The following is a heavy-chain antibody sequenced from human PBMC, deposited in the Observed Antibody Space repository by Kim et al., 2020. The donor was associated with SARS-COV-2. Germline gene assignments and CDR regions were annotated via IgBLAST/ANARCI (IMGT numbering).Heavy chain of an antibody. J-gene: IGHJ6*02. Sequence: SETLSLTCTVSGGSISSGDYYWSWIRQPPGKGLEWIGYIYYSGSTYYNPSLKSRVTMSVDTSKNQFSLKLSSVTAADTAVYYCARVPQAVAGFYYYYGMDVWGQGTTVTVSS. CDR2: IYYSGST. D-gene: IGHD6-19*01. CDR1: GGSISSGDYY. CDR3: ARVPQAVAGFYYYYGMDV. V-gene: IGHV4-30-4*01.